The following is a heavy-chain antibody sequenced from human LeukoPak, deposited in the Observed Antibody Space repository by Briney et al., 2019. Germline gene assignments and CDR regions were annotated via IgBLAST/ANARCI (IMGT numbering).Heavy chain of an antibody. CDR2: IKQDGSEK. Sequence: GGSLRLSCAASGFTFSSYWMTWVRQAPGKGLECVATIKQDGSEKYYVDSVKGRFTISRDNAKNSLYLQMNSLRAEDTAVYYCASRQWLVSSFDYWGQGTLVTVSS. CDR1: GFTFSSYW. J-gene: IGHJ4*02. CDR3: ASRQWLVSSFDY. D-gene: IGHD6-19*01. V-gene: IGHV3-7*03.